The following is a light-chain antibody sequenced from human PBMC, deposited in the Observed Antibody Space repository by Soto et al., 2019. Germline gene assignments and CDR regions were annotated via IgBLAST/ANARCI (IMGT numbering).Light chain of an antibody. J-gene: IGLJ3*02. V-gene: IGLV2-23*02. CDR1: SSDIGSYNL. CDR2: EVT. CDR3: CSYARSNPFWV. Sequence: QSVLTQPASVSGSPGQSITISCTGTSSDIGSYNLVSWYQHHPGKAPQLMIYEVTKRPSGVSDHFSGSKSGNTASLTISGLQAEDEADYYCCSYARSNPFWVFGGGTKLTVL.